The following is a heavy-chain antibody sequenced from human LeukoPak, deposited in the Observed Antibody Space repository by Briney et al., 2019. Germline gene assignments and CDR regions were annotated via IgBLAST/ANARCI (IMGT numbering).Heavy chain of an antibody. Sequence: DPGGSLRLSCATSGFTFSSYAMSWVRQAPGKGLEWVSAISGSGGSTYYADSVKGRFTISRDNSKNTLYLQMNSLRAEDTAVYYCASSFGVVTINYYFDYWGQGTLVTVSS. V-gene: IGHV3-23*01. J-gene: IGHJ4*02. CDR3: ASSFGVVTINYYFDY. CDR1: GFTFSSYA. D-gene: IGHD3-3*01. CDR2: ISGSGGST.